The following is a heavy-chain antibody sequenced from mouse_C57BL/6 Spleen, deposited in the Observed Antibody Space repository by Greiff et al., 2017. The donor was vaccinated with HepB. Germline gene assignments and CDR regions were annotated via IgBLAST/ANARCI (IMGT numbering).Heavy chain of an antibody. D-gene: IGHD1-1*01. CDR3: ARRPYYYGSSLGYFDY. V-gene: IGHV1-69*01. CDR2: IDPSDSYT. Sequence: QVQLQQPGAELVMPGASVKLSCKASGYTFTSYWMHWVKQRPGQGLEWIGEIDPSDSYTNYNQKFKGKSTLTVDKSSSTAYMQLSSLTSEDSAVYYCARRPYYYGSSLGYFDYWGQGTTLTVSS. J-gene: IGHJ2*01. CDR1: GYTFTSYW.